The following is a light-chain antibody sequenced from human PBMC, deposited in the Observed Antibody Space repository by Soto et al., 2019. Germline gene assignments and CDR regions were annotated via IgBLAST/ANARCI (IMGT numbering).Light chain of an antibody. CDR1: NIGSAS. J-gene: IGLJ1*01. CDR2: DDS. Sequence: APGQTAKITCGGNNIGSASVHWYHQKPGQAPVLVVYDDSARPSGIPERFSGSNSGNTATLTISRVEAGDEADYYCQVWDSSSDHYIFATGTKV. CDR3: QVWDSSSDHYI. V-gene: IGLV3-21*02.